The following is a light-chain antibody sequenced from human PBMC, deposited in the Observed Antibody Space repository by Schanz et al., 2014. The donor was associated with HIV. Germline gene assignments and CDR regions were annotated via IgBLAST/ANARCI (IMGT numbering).Light chain of an antibody. CDR1: RSNIGAGYD. Sequence: QSVLTQPPSVSGAPGQRVTISCTGSRSNIGAGYDVHWYKQLPETAPKLLMFGNNNRPSGVPDRYSGSKSDTSASLAITGLQAEDEADYYCQSYDSSLSGWVFGGGTKLTVL. V-gene: IGLV1-40*01. CDR3: QSYDSSLSGWV. CDR2: GNN. J-gene: IGLJ3*02.